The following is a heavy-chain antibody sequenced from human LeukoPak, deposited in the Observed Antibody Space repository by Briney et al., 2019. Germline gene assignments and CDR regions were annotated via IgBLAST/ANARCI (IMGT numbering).Heavy chain of an antibody. D-gene: IGHD3-22*01. V-gene: IGHV3-21*01. CDR3: ARRGYSDSSGYDY. CDR1: GFTFKNYA. J-gene: IGHJ4*02. CDR2: ISGDSSDI. Sequence: PGGSLLLSCATSGFTFKNYAMNWVRQAPGKGLEWVSSISGDSSDIYYADSVMGRSTISRDNAKNSVYLQINSLRAEDTAIYYCARRGYSDSSGYDYWGQGTLVTVSS.